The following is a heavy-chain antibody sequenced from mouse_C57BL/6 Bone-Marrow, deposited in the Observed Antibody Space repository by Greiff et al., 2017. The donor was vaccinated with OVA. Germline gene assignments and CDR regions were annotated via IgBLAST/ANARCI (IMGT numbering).Heavy chain of an antibody. D-gene: IGHD1-1*01. CDR2: INPNNGGT. CDR3: ASHYYGSSYYFDY. V-gene: IGHV1-22*01. CDR1: GYTFTDYN. J-gene: IGHJ2*01. Sequence: EVQRVESGPELVKPGASVKMSCKASGYTFTDYNMHWVKQSHGKSLEWIGYINPNNGGTSYNQKFKGKATLTVNKSSSTAYMELRSLTSEDSAVYYCASHYYGSSYYFDYWGQGTTLTVSS.